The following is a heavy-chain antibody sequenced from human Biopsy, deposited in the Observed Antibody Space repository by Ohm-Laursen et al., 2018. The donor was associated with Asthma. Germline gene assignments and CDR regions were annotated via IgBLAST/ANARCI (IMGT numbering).Heavy chain of an antibody. V-gene: IGHV3-30*18. CDR3: AKEVFPGWELRRGPDT. J-gene: IGHJ5*02. CDR2: ISFDGANR. CDR1: GFSFSNYG. D-gene: IGHD1-26*01. Sequence: SLRLSCAASGFSFSNYGMHWVRQAPGKGLDWVAVISFDGANRNYTDSVKGRFTISRDNSRNTLHLEMNSLRAEDTAVYFCAKEVFPGWELRRGPDTWGQGTLVTVSS.